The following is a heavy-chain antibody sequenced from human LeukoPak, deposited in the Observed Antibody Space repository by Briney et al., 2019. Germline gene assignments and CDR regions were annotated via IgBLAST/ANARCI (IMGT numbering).Heavy chain of an antibody. D-gene: IGHD5-12*01. CDR2: ISSSGSTI. V-gene: IGHV3-11*01. Sequence: GGSLRLSCAASGFTFSDYCMSWIRQAPGKGLEWVSYISSSGSTIYYADSVKGRFTISRDNAKNSLYLQMNSLRAEDTAVYYCARVIWGSGYDPGWFDPWGQGTLVTVSS. J-gene: IGHJ5*02. CDR1: GFTFSDYC. CDR3: ARVIWGSGYDPGWFDP.